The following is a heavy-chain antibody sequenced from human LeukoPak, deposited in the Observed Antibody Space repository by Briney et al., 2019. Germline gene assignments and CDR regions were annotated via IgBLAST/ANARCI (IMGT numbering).Heavy chain of an antibody. Sequence: GSLRLSCAASGFTFSNAWMSWVRQAPGKGLEWIGEINHSGSTNYNPSLKSRVTISVDTSKNQFSLKLSSVTAADTAVYYCARLSGYSSDVGYYYYYYYMDVWGKGTTVTISS. D-gene: IGHD6-19*01. CDR1: GFTFSNAW. CDR3: ARLSGYSSDVGYYYYYYYMDV. J-gene: IGHJ6*03. V-gene: IGHV4-34*01. CDR2: INHSGST.